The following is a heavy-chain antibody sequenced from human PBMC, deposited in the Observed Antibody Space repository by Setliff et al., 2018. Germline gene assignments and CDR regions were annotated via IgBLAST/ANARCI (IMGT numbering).Heavy chain of an antibody. CDR3: ARGSYRTSNWFDP. D-gene: IGHD4-4*01. V-gene: IGHV1-18*01. Sequence: ASVKVSCKASGGIFSSYAISWVRQAPGQGLEWMGGISAYNGNTNYAQKLQGRVTMTTDTSTSTAYMELRSLRSDDTAVYYCARGSYRTSNWFDPWGQGTLVTVSS. CDR2: ISAYNGNT. CDR1: GGIFSSYA. J-gene: IGHJ5*02.